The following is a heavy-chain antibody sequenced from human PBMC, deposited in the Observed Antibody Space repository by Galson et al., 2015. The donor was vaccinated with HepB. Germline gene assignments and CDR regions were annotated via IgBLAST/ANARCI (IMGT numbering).Heavy chain of an antibody. V-gene: IGHV4-34*01. J-gene: IGHJ4*02. CDR1: GGSFSGYY. Sequence: ETLSLTCAVYGGSFSGYYWSWIRQPPGKGLEWIGEINHSGSTNHNPSLKSRVTISVDTSKNQFSLKLSSVTAADTAVYYCARMGRLQLDFDYWGQGTLVTVSS. D-gene: IGHD5-24*01. CDR2: INHSGST. CDR3: ARMGRLQLDFDY.